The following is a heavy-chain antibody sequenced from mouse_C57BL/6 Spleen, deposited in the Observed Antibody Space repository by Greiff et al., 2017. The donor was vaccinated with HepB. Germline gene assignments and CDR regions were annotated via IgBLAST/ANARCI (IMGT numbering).Heavy chain of an antibody. J-gene: IGHJ4*01. CDR3: TRKAYYSNYYYAMDY. CDR2: IDPETGGT. CDR1: GYTFTDYE. Sequence: VQLQQSGAELVRPGASVTLSCKASGYTFTDYEMHWVKQTPVHGLEWIGAIDPETGGTAYNQKFKGKAILTADKSSSTAYMELRSLTSVDSAVYYCTRKAYYSNYYYAMDYWGQGTSVTVSS. D-gene: IGHD2-5*01. V-gene: IGHV1-15*01.